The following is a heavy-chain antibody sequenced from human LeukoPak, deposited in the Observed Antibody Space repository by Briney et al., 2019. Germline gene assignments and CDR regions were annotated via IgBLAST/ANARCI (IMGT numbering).Heavy chain of an antibody. CDR1: GYTFTSNY. CDR2: IYPRDGST. J-gene: IGHJ4*02. CDR3: ARDSRGPIIGYFDY. V-gene: IGHV1-46*01. D-gene: IGHD3-10*01. Sequence: ASVKVSCKASGYTFTSNYIHWVRQAPGQGLEWMGMIYPRDGSTSYAQKFQGRVTIIADESTSTAYMELSSLRSEDTAVYYCARDSRGPIIGYFDYWGQGTLVTVSS.